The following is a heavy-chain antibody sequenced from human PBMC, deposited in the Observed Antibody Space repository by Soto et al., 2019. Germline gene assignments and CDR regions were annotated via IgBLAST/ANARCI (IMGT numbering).Heavy chain of an antibody. Sequence: EVQLLESGGGLVQPGGSLRLSCAASGFTFGSFAMSWVRQAPGKGLEWVSGISSSGTTTYYADFVKGRFTISRDNSKNTVDLQMNSLRAEDTAVYYCAKWWGYNSGWYRHWGQGILVTVSS. CDR2: ISSSGTTT. D-gene: IGHD6-19*01. V-gene: IGHV3-23*01. CDR1: GFTFGSFA. J-gene: IGHJ4*02. CDR3: AKWWGYNSGWYRH.